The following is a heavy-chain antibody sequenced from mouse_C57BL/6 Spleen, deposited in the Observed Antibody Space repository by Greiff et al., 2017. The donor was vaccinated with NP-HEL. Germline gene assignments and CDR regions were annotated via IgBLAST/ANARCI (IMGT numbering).Heavy chain of an antibody. CDR1: GFTFSDYG. D-gene: IGHD2-5*01. J-gene: IGHJ3*01. Sequence: DVMLVESGGGLVKPGGSLKLSCAASGFTFSDYGMHWVRQAPEKGLEWVAYISSGSSTIYYADTVKGRFTISRDNAKNTLFLQMTSLRSEDTAMYYCAPSYYSNPFAYWGQGTLVTVSA. CDR3: APSYYSNPFAY. V-gene: IGHV5-17*01. CDR2: ISSGSSTI.